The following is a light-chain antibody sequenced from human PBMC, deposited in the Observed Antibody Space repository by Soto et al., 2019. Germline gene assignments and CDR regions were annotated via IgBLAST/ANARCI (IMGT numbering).Light chain of an antibody. J-gene: IGLJ3*02. CDR2: DVS. CDR3: SSYSSTSTRV. Sequence: QSALTQPASVSGSPGQSITISCTGTSSDVGGYNSVSWYQQYPGTAPKLMIYDVSYWPSGISTRFSGSKSGDTASLTISGLQADDEADYFCSSYSSTSTRVYGGGTKLTVL. CDR1: SSDVGGYNS. V-gene: IGLV2-14*01.